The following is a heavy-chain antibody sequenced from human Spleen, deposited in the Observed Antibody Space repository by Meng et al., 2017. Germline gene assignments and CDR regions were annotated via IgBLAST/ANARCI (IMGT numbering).Heavy chain of an antibody. Sequence: QVQRQRWGGGLLKPSETLSLTCVVSGGSFSDYYWSWIRQPPGKGLEWIGEINHSGSTNYNPSLESRATISVDTSQNNLSLKLSSVTAADSAVYYCARGPTTMAHDFDYWGQGTLVTVSS. D-gene: IGHD4-11*01. CDR2: INHSGST. CDR3: ARGPTTMAHDFDY. J-gene: IGHJ4*02. CDR1: GGSFSDYY. V-gene: IGHV4-34*01.